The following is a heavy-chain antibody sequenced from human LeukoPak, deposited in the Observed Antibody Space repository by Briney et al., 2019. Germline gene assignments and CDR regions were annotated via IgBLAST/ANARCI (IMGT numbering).Heavy chain of an antibody. CDR1: GYTFTSYD. Sequence: ASVKVSCTASGYTFTSYDINWVRQATGQGLEWMGWMNPNSGNTGYAQKFQGRVTMTRNTSISTAYMELSSLRSEDTAVYYCARGADYYDSSGYYNGAFDIWGQGTMVTVSS. V-gene: IGHV1-8*01. CDR3: ARGADYYDSSGYYNGAFDI. J-gene: IGHJ3*02. CDR2: MNPNSGNT. D-gene: IGHD3-22*01.